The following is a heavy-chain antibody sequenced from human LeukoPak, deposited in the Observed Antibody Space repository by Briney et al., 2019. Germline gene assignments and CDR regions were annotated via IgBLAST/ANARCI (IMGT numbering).Heavy chain of an antibody. CDR1: GFTVSSNY. CDR3: AKDIRRIAAAAPGAFNI. J-gene: IGHJ3*02. D-gene: IGHD6-13*01. CDR2: IYSGGST. V-gene: IGHV3-53*05. Sequence: GGSLRLSCAASGFTVSSNYMSWVRQAPGKGLEWVSVIYSGGSTYYADSVKGRFTISRDNAKNSLYLQMNSLRAEDTAFYYCAKDIRRIAAAAPGAFNIWGQGTMVTVSS.